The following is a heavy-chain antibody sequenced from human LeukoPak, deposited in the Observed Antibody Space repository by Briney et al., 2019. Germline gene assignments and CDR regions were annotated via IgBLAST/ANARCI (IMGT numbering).Heavy chain of an antibody. V-gene: IGHV4-38-2*02. CDR2: IYHSGST. Sequence: SETLSLTCTVSGYSISSGYYWGWIRQPPGKGLEWIGSIYHSGSTYYNPSLKSRVTISVDTSKNQFSLKLSSVTAADTAVYYCARMTGGSDGLDMWGQGTMVTVYS. CDR1: GYSISSGYY. CDR3: ARMTGGSDGLDM. J-gene: IGHJ3*02. D-gene: IGHD2-15*01.